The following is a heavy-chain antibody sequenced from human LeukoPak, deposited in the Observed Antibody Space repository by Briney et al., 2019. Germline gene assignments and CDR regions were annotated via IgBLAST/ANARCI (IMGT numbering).Heavy chain of an antibody. CDR2: ISGSDGSI. Sequence: GGSLRLACVPAGFTFRSYAMSWVRQAPGMGLECVSGISGSDGSIYYADAVNGRFTISRNNSKNTLFLPINRLRTEDTAVYYSAKASATTKDIKTSFDYWGQGTLVTVSS. CDR1: GFTFRSYA. CDR3: AKASATTKDIKTSFDY. D-gene: IGHD4-17*01. V-gene: IGHV3-23*01. J-gene: IGHJ4*02.